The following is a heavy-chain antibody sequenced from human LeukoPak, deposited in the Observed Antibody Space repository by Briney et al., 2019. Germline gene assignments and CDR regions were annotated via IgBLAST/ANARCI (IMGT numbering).Heavy chain of an antibody. Sequence: ASVKVSCKASGYTFTSYGISWVRQAPGQGLEWMGWISAYNGNTNYAQKLQGRVTMTTDTSTSTAYMELRSLRSDDTAVYYCARDRRGVFGDILTGSAFDIWGQGTMVTVSS. CDR2: ISAYNGNT. V-gene: IGHV1-18*01. CDR1: GYTFTSYG. D-gene: IGHD3-9*01. J-gene: IGHJ3*02. CDR3: ARDRRGVFGDILTGSAFDI.